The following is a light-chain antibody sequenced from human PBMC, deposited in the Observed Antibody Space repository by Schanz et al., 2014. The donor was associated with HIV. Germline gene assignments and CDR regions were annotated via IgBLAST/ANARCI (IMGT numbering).Light chain of an antibody. Sequence: QSALTQPRSVSGSPGQSVAISCTGTSSDVGGYNYVSWYQQHPGKAPKLMIYDVTKRPSGVPDRFSGSKSGNTASLTISGLQAEDEADYYCSSWAGNYVKIFGSGTKLTVL. CDR1: SSDVGGYNY. J-gene: IGLJ1*01. V-gene: IGLV2-11*01. CDR2: DVT. CDR3: SSWAGNYVKI.